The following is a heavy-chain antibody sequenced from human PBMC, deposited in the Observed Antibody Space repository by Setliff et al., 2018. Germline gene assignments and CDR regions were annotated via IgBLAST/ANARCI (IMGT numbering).Heavy chain of an antibody. V-gene: IGHV3-15*01. Sequence: GGSLRLSCSVSGITFKNAWMTWVRQAPGKGPEWVGRIKSSLEGATSDYGAPAKGRFTISRDDSKNMIHLQMNNLKIEDTGFYFCATGPRDSRNYLNWLGSWGPGTLVTVSS. CDR3: ATGPRDSRNYLNWLGS. D-gene: IGHD4-4*01. J-gene: IGHJ1*01. CDR1: GITFKNAW. CDR2: IKSSLEGATS.